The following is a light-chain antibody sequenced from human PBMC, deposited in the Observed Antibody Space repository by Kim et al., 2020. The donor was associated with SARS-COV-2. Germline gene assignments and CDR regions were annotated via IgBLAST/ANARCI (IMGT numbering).Light chain of an antibody. CDR3: SSYAGSNNLV. CDR1: SGDVGGYTY. V-gene: IGLV2-8*01. Sequence: GQSVTISCTGTSGDVGGYTYVSLYQQHPGEAPNLMIYEISKPPSGVPDRFSGSKSGTTASLAVSGLQAEDEADYYCSSYAGSNNLVFGGGTQLTVL. CDR2: EIS. J-gene: IGLJ2*01.